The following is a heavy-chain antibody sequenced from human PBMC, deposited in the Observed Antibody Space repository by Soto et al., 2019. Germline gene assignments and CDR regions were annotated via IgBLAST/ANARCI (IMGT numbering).Heavy chain of an antibody. CDR1: GFTFSSYA. Sequence: GGSLRLSCAASGFTFSSYAMSWVRQAPGKGLEWVSAISGSGGSTYYADSVKGRFTISRDNSKNTLYLQMNSLRAEDTAVYYCAKDKGIQDYSPPDDWGQGTLVTVSS. J-gene: IGHJ4*02. D-gene: IGHD4-4*01. CDR2: ISGSGGST. V-gene: IGHV3-23*01. CDR3: AKDKGIQDYSPPDD.